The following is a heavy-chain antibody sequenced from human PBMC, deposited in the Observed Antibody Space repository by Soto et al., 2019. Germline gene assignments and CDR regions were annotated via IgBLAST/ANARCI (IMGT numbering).Heavy chain of an antibody. D-gene: IGHD1-26*01. CDR1: GDSNSSYY. Sequence: SETLSLTCTVSGDSNSSYYWSWIRQPPGKGLEWIGYIYYSGSTNYNPSLKSRVTISVDTSKNQFSLKLSSVTAADTAVYYCARRWGFTFDYWGQGTLVTVSS. V-gene: IGHV4-59*08. J-gene: IGHJ4*02. CDR2: IYYSGST. CDR3: ARRWGFTFDY.